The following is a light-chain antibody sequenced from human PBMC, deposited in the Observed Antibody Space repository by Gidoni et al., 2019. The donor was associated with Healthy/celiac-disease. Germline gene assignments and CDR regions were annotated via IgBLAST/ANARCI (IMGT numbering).Light chain of an antibody. CDR3: QQRSNWPPWT. J-gene: IGKJ1*01. CDR2: DAS. Sequence: EIVLTQCPATLSLSPGERATLSCRASQNVSSYLAWYQQKPGQAPRLLIYDASNRATGIPARFSGSGSGTDFTLTISSLEPEDFAVYYCQQRSNWPPWTFGQGTKVEIK. V-gene: IGKV3-11*01. CDR1: QNVSSY.